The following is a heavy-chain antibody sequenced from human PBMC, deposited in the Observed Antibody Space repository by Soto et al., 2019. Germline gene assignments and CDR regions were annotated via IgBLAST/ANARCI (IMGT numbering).Heavy chain of an antibody. CDR1: GGSFSGYY. CDR2: INHSGST. J-gene: IGHJ4*02. D-gene: IGHD1-26*01. V-gene: IGHV4-34*01. CDR3: ARGLLVGAPDY. Sequence: TSETLSLTCAVYGGSFSGYYWSWIRQPPGKGLEWIGEINHSGSTNYNPSLKSRVTISVDTSKNQFSLKLSSVTAADTAVYYCARGLLVGAPDYWGQGTLVTVSS.